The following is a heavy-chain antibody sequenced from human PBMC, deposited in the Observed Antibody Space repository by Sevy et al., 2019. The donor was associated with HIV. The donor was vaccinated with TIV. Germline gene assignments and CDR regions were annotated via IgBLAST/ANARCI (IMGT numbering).Heavy chain of an antibody. Sequence: ASVKFSCKAFGGTFSSYAINWVRQAPGHGLEWMGGIIPMFGTAKYAPKFQGRVTITADESTSTASMELSSLRSEDKAVYYCAKADFGDYPLDYWGQGTLVTVSS. CDR2: IIPMFGTA. J-gene: IGHJ4*02. D-gene: IGHD4-17*01. CDR1: GGTFSSYA. V-gene: IGHV1-69*13. CDR3: AKADFGDYPLDY.